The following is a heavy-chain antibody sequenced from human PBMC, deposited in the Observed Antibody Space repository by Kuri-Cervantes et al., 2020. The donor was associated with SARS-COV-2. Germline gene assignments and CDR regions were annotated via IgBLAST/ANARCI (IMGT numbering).Heavy chain of an antibody. Sequence: GGSLRLSCAASGFTFSSYSMNWVRQAPGKGLEWVSALSGSGDNTYYADSVKGRFTISRDNSKNTLYLQMNSLRAEDTAVYYCANGLIWGLDYWGQGTLVTVSS. J-gene: IGHJ4*02. V-gene: IGHV3-23*01. D-gene: IGHD7-27*01. CDR3: ANGLIWGLDY. CDR2: LSGSGDNT. CDR1: GFTFSSYS.